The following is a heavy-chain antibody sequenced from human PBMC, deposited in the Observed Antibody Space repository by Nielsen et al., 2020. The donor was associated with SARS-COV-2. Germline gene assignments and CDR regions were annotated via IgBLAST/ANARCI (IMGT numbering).Heavy chain of an antibody. J-gene: IGHJ4*02. V-gene: IGHV3-7*03. CDR1: GFTFSSYW. CDR2: IKQDGSEK. Sequence: LSLTCAASGFTFSSYWMSWVRQAPGKGLEWVANIKQDGSEKYYVDSVKGRFTISRDNAKNSLYLQMNSLRAEDTAVYYCAKRSGYTSGWYGDYWGQGTLVTVSS. CDR3: AKRSGYTSGWYGDY. D-gene: IGHD6-19*01.